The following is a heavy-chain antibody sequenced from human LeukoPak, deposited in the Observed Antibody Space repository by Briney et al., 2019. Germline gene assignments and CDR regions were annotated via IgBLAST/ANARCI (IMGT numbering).Heavy chain of an antibody. V-gene: IGHV3-30*02. CDR2: IRSHGSSK. D-gene: IGHD6-19*01. CDR1: GFSFSSSD. Sequence: GGSLRLSCAASGFSFSSSDMNWVRQAPGKGLEWVAFIRSHGSSKYYLDSVKGRFTISRDNSKNTVYLQMNSLRADDSATYYCAKAVAVGQGDYWGQGTRVTVSS. CDR3: AKAVAVGQGDY. J-gene: IGHJ4*02.